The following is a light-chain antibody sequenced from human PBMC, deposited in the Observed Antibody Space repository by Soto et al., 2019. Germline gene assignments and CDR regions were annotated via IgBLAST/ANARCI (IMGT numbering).Light chain of an antibody. CDR3: SSFAGSYTVL. CDR1: SSGVGDYNY. CDR2: DVL. J-gene: IGLJ2*01. V-gene: IGLV2-11*01. Sequence: QSALTQPRSVSGSPGHSVTISCTGTSSGVGDYNYVSWYQQHPGKAPKLIIYDVLKRPSGVPDRFSGSKSGNTASLTISGLQAEDEADYYCSSFAGSYTVLFGGGTKVTVL.